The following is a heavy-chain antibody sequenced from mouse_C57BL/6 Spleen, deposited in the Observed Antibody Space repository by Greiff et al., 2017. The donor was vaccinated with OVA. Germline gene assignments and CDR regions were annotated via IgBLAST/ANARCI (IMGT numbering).Heavy chain of an antibody. CDR1: GYTFTSYW. CDR2: IDPYDSYT. V-gene: IGHV1-69*01. Sequence: VQLQQPGAELVMPGASVKLSCKASGYTFTSYWMHWVKQRPGQGLEWIGEIDPYDSYTNYNQKFKGKSTLTVDKSSSTAYMQLSSLTSEDSAVYYCARSVYYGNPWFAYWGQGTLVTVSA. CDR3: ARSVYYGNPWFAY. J-gene: IGHJ3*01. D-gene: IGHD2-1*01.